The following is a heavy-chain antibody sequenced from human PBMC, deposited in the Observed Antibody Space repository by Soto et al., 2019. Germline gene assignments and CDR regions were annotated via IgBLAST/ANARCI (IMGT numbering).Heavy chain of an antibody. V-gene: IGHV1-69*08. CDR2: IIPILGIA. J-gene: IGHJ5*02. Sequence: QVQLAQSGAEVKKPGSSVKVSCKASGGTFSSYTISWVRQAPGQGLEWMGRIIPILGIANYAQKFQGRVTITADKSTSTAYMELSSLRSEDTAVYYCARDGSQLVPAAIRGENWFDPWGQGTLVTVSS. D-gene: IGHD2-2*01. CDR1: GGTFSSYT. CDR3: ARDGSQLVPAAIRGENWFDP.